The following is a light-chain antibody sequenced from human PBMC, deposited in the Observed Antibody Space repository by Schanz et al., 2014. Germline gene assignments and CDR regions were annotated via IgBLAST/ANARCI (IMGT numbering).Light chain of an antibody. Sequence: DIQLTQSPSTLSASVGDRVTISCRASQSISGRLAWYQQKPGKAPSLLIYDASSLRSGVPSRFSGSGSGTDFTLAISSLQPEDFATYYCQKYNSAPLTFGGGTKVEIK. CDR1: QSISGR. J-gene: IGKJ4*01. CDR3: QKYNSAPLT. V-gene: IGKV1-5*01. CDR2: DAS.